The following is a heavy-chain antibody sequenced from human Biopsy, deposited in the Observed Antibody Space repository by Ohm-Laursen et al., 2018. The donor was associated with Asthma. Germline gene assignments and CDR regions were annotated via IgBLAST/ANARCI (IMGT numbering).Heavy chain of an antibody. D-gene: IGHD3-10*01. J-gene: IGHJ6*02. Sequence: ASVKVSCKTTGYTFNSAGITWVRQAPGQGLEWMGWISVYNGNTKVAQKLQDRVTMITDTSTSTAYMELRSLRSDDTAVYFCARAVDYSHYYGIDVWGQGATVTVS. CDR2: ISVYNGNT. CDR3: ARAVDYSHYYGIDV. CDR1: GYTFNSAG. V-gene: IGHV1-18*01.